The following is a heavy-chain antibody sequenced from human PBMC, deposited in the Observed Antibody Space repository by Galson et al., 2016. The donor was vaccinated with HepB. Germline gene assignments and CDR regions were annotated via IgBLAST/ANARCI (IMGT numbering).Heavy chain of an antibody. V-gene: IGHV3-23*01. Sequence: SLRLSCAASGFTFSDYAMSWGRQAPGKGLEWVSSISSSVGSTYYADSVKGRFTISRDNTKNSLYLQMNSLRADDTAVYYCARAPTMITFGRLIVGDLDYWGQGTLVTVSS. CDR2: ISSSVGST. J-gene: IGHJ4*02. CDR1: GFTFSDYA. D-gene: IGHD3-16*02. CDR3: ARAPTMITFGRLIVGDLDY.